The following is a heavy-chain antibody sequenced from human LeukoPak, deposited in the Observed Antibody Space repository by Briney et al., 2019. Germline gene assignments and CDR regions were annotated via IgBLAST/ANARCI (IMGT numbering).Heavy chain of an antibody. CDR1: GFTFSGSA. CDR2: IRSKANSYAT. D-gene: IGHD3-22*01. CDR3: TRTYYDSSGYFVDY. J-gene: IGHJ4*02. V-gene: IGHV3-73*01. Sequence: GGSLRLSCEASGFTFSGSAMHWVRQASGKGLEWVGRIRSKANSYATAYAESVKGRFTISRDDSKNTAYLQMNSLKTGDTAVYYCTRTYYDSSGYFVDYWGQGTLVTVSS.